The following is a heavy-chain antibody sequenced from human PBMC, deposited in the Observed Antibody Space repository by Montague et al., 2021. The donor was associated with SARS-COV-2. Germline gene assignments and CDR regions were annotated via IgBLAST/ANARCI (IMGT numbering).Heavy chain of an antibody. CDR3: ARDLRDYDILTGYL. Sequence: SLRLSCAASGFTFSSYEMNRVRQAPGKGLEWVSYITSSGSTIYYADSVKGRFTISRDNAKNSLFLQMNSLRAEDTAVYYCARDLRDYDILTGYLWGQGTLVTVSS. J-gene: IGHJ4*02. D-gene: IGHD3-9*01. CDR1: GFTFSSYE. V-gene: IGHV3-48*03. CDR2: ITSSGSTI.